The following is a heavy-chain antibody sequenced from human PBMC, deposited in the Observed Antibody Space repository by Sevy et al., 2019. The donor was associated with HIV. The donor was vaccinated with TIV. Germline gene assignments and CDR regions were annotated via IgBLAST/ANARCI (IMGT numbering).Heavy chain of an antibody. CDR2: IKEDGKET. CDR1: GFTVSNYW. V-gene: IGHV3-7*03. J-gene: IGHJ4*02. Sequence: GWSLRLSCVASGFTVSNYWMNWVRQAPGMGLECVAKIKEDGKETYYVDSVKGRFTISRDNAKNSLYLQMTSLRAEDTAVYYCARDKNSAMVTPFDFWGQGTLVTVSS. D-gene: IGHD5-18*01. CDR3: ARDKNSAMVTPFDF.